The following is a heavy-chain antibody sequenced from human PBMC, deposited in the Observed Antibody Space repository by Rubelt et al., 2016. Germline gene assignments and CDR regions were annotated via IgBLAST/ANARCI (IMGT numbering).Heavy chain of an antibody. V-gene: IGHV3-23*01. CDR3: ARGNYDRSGYLDY. D-gene: IGHD3-22*01. CDR2: IGGSGGST. Sequence: QATGEGLEWVSFIGGSGGSTNYADSVKGRFTISRDNSKNTLYMQMNSLRAEDTAVYYCARGNYDRSGYLDYWGQGTLVSVSS. J-gene: IGHJ4*02.